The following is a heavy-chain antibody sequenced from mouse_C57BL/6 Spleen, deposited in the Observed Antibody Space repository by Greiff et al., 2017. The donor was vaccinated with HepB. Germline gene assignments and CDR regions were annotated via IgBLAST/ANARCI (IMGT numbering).Heavy chain of an antibody. CDR1: GYTFTSYW. CDR2: INPSNGGT. J-gene: IGHJ4*01. Sequence: QVQLQQSGTELVKPGASVKLSCKASGYTFTSYWMHWVKQRPGQGLEWIGNINPSNGGTNYNEKFKSKATLTVDKSSSTAYMQLSSLTSEDSAVYYCASGHYGSSLYYAMDYWGQGTSVTVSS. D-gene: IGHD1-1*01. V-gene: IGHV1-53*01. CDR3: ASGHYGSSLYYAMDY.